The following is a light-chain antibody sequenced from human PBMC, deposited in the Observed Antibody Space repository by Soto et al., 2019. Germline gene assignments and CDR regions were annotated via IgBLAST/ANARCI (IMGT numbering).Light chain of an antibody. V-gene: IGKV3-20*01. Sequence: EIVLTQSPGTLSLSPGERATLSCRASQSVGNNYLAWYQQKPGQAPRLLIYDTSNRATGIPDRFSGSGSGTDFTLTISRLEPEDFAVYYCQQYGSSPLTFGGGTKVDIK. CDR1: QSVGNNY. CDR2: DTS. J-gene: IGKJ4*01. CDR3: QQYGSSPLT.